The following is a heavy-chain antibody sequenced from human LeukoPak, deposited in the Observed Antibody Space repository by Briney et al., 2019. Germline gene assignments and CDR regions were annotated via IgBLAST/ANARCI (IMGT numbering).Heavy chain of an antibody. V-gene: IGHV3-15*05. D-gene: IGHD4-17*01. Sequence: GGSLRLSCAVSEFAFSNAWMNWVRQAPGKGLEWVGRIKRKIDGETTDYAAPVKGRFTISRDDSKNTLYLQMSSLKTEDTAVYYCTTDSPVTTDYGMDFWGQGTTVTVSS. J-gene: IGHJ6*02. CDR3: TTDSPVTTDYGMDF. CDR1: EFAFSNAW. CDR2: IKRKIDGETT.